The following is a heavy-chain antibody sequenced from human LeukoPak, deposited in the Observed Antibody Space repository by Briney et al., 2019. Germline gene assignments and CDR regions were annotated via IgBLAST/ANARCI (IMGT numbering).Heavy chain of an antibody. J-gene: IGHJ4*02. Sequence: GASVTVSCKASGYSFTSNYIHWVRQAPGQGLEWMGMIYPRDGSTSYAQKFQGRVTVTRDTSTSTVHMELSGLRSEDTAVYYCARDQEAFDYWGQGILVTVSS. CDR2: IYPRDGST. CDR3: ARDQEAFDY. CDR1: GYSFTSNY. V-gene: IGHV1-46*01.